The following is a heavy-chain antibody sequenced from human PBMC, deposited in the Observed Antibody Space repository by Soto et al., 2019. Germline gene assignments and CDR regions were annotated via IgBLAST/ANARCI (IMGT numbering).Heavy chain of an antibody. CDR3: TKEHSNYPDNWFDP. V-gene: IGHV3-23*01. D-gene: IGHD4-4*01. CDR2: IDSGGGST. Sequence: EVQLLVSGGGSVQPGGSLRLSCAASGFSFSNYAMSWVRQAPGTGLEWVSAIDSGGGSTYYEASVKGRFSISRDNSMNTLYLQMNSLRAEDTAIYYCTKEHSNYPDNWFDPWGQGTLVTVSS. CDR1: GFSFSNYA. J-gene: IGHJ5*02.